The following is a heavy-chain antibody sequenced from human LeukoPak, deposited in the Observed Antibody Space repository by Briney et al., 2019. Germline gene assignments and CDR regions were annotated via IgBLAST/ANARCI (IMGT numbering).Heavy chain of an antibody. D-gene: IGHD1-26*01. CDR3: ARDPYSGTYGDTYYYYMDV. CDR1: GFTFDDYA. J-gene: IGHJ6*03. CDR2: ISTSSSYI. V-gene: IGHV3-21*01. Sequence: GGSLRLSCAASGFTFDDYAMHWARQAPGKGLEWVSSISTSSSYIDCADSVKGRFTISRDNARNSLYLQMNSLRAEDTAVYYCARDPYSGTYGDTYYYYMDVWGKGTTVTISS.